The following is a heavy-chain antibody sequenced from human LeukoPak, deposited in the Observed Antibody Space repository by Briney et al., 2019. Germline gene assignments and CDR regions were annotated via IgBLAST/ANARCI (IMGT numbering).Heavy chain of an antibody. CDR1: GFTFDDYG. Sequence: GGSLRLSCAASGFTFDDYGMSWVRQAPGKGLEWVSGINWNGGSTGYADSVKGRFTISRGNAKNSLYLQMNSLRAEDTALYYCARAKYYYDSSGYCDWGQGTLVTVSS. CDR2: INWNGGST. CDR3: ARAKYYYDSSGYCD. D-gene: IGHD3-22*01. V-gene: IGHV3-20*04. J-gene: IGHJ4*02.